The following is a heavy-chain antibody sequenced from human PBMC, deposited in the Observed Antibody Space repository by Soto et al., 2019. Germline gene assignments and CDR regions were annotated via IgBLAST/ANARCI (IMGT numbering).Heavy chain of an antibody. J-gene: IGHJ4*02. CDR2: ISAYNGNT. CDR1: GSTIAKIS. CDR3: ARGYYDFWSGYYEFDY. D-gene: IGHD3-3*01. Sequence: LVKLYGRASGSTIAKISISGVPRHHGQGLEWMGWISAYNGNTNYAQKLQGRVTMTTDTSTSKAYMELRSLRSDDTAVYYCARGYYDFWSGYYEFDYWGQGTLVTVSS. V-gene: IGHV1-18*04.